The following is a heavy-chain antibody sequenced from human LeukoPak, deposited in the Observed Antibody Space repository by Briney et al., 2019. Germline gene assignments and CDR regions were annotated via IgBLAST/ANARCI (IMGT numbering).Heavy chain of an antibody. CDR1: GGSFSGYY. CDR3: AARLGGWELLWPPLDY. CDR2: INHSGST. V-gene: IGHV4-34*01. Sequence: SETLSLTCAVYGGSFSGYYWSWIRQPPGKGLEWIGEINHSGSTNYNPSLMSRVTISVDTSKNQFSLKLSSVTAADTAVYYCAARLGGWELLWPPLDYWGQGTLVTVSS. J-gene: IGHJ4*02. D-gene: IGHD1-26*01.